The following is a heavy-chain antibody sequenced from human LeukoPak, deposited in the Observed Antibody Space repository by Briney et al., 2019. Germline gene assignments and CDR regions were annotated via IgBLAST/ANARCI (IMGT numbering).Heavy chain of an antibody. V-gene: IGHV4-30-2*01. Sequence: KSSETLSLTCAVSGGSISSGGYSWSWIRQPPGKGLEWIGYIYHSGSTYYNPSLKSRVTISVDRSKNQFSLKLSSVTAADTAVYYCARSIVAVPAARKYNWFDPWGQGTLVTVSS. CDR1: GGSISSGGYS. D-gene: IGHD2-2*01. J-gene: IGHJ5*02. CDR2: IYHSGST. CDR3: ARSIVAVPAARKYNWFDP.